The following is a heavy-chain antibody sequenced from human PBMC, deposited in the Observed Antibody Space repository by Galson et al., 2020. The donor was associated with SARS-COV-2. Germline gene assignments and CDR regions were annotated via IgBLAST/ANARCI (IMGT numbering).Heavy chain of an antibody. CDR2: IWNDGSNK. D-gene: IGHD3-9*01. V-gene: IGHV3-33*01. CDR3: ARDQLRYFDWRVTYTNYYYGMDV. Sequence: GGSLRLSCAASGFTFSSYGMHWVRQAPGKGLEWVAVIWNDGSNKYYADSVKGRFTISRDNSKNTLYLQMNSLRAEDTAVYYCARDQLRYFDWRVTYTNYYYGMDVWGQGTTVTVSS. CDR1: GFTFSSYG. J-gene: IGHJ6*02.